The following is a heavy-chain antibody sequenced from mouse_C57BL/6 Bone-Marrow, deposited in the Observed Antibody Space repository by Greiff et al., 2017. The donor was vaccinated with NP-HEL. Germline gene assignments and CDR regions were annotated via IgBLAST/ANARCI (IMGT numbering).Heavy chain of an antibody. V-gene: IGHV1-66*01. CDR1: GYSFTSYY. CDR3: ARDGLHWYFDV. D-gene: IGHD2-3*01. CDR2: IYPGSGNT. J-gene: IGHJ1*03. Sequence: QVQLKQSGPELVKPGASVKISCKASGYSFTSYYIHWVKQRPGQGLEWIGWIYPGSGNTKYNEKFKGKATLTADTSSSTAYMQLSSLTSEDSAVYYCARDGLHWYFDVWGTGTTVTVSS.